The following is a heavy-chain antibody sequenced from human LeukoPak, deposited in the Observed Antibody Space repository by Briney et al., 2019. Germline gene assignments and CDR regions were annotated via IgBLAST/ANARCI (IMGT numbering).Heavy chain of an antibody. CDR2: IYYNGRA. D-gene: IGHD3-22*01. V-gene: IGHV4-39*07. CDR1: GASISSTTYY. Sequence: RPSETLSLTCTVSGASISSTTYYWGWIRQPPGKGLEWLGSIYYNGRALHNPSLKSRITISVDTSKNQFSLKLSSVTAADTAVYYCARAADYYDSSGYLIVEYYFDYWGQGTLVTVSS. J-gene: IGHJ4*02. CDR3: ARAADYYDSSGYLIVEYYFDY.